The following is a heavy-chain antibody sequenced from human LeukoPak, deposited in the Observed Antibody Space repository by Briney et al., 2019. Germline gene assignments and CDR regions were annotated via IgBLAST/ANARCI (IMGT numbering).Heavy chain of an antibody. J-gene: IGHJ4*02. CDR1: GYTLTELS. CDR3: ATAVGRLRSGGYFDY. CDR2: FDPEDGET. V-gene: IGHV1-24*01. Sequence: ASVKVSCKVSGYTLTELSMHWVRQAPGKGLEWMGGFDPEDGETIYAQKFQGRVTMTEDTSTGTAYMELSSLRSEDTAVHYCATAVGRLRSGGYFDYWGQGTLVTVSS. D-gene: IGHD5-12*01.